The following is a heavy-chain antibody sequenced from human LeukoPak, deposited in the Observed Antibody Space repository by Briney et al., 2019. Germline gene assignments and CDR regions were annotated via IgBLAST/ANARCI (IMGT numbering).Heavy chain of an antibody. V-gene: IGHV3-21*01. CDR1: GFTFSSYS. J-gene: IGHJ6*04. CDR3: ARDGLGYCSSTSCPPSYYYGMDV. CDR2: ISSSSSYI. Sequence: GGSLRLSCAASGFTFSSYSMNWVRQAPGKGLEWVSSISSSSSYIYYADSVKGRFTISRDNAKNSLYLQMNSLRAGDTAVYYCARDGLGYCSSTSCPPSYYYGMDVWGKGTTVTVSS. D-gene: IGHD2-2*01.